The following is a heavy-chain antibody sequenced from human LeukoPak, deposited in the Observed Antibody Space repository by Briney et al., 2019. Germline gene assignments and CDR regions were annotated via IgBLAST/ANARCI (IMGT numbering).Heavy chain of an antibody. Sequence: SETLSLTCTVSSGSISSSSYYWGWIRQPPGKGLEWIGSIYYSGSTYYNPSLKSRVTISVDTSKNQFSLKLSSVTAADTAVYYCARHQDCSGGSCYFNYWGQGTLVTVSS. V-gene: IGHV4-39*01. J-gene: IGHJ4*02. CDR2: IYYSGST. CDR3: ARHQDCSGGSCYFNY. D-gene: IGHD2-15*01. CDR1: SGSISSSSYY.